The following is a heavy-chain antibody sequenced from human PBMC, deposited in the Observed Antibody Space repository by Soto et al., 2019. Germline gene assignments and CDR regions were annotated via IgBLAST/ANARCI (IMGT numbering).Heavy chain of an antibody. CDR1: GFTFSSYG. V-gene: IGHV3-30*18. CDR2: ISYDGSNK. D-gene: IGHD1-1*01. CDR3: AKGPRYAAFDY. J-gene: IGHJ4*02. Sequence: QVQLVESGGGVVQPGRSLRLSCAASGFTFSSYGMHWVRQAPGKGLEWVAVISYDGSNKYYADSVKGRFTISRDNSKNKLYLQMNSLRAEDTAVYYCAKGPRYAAFDYWGQGTLVTVSS.